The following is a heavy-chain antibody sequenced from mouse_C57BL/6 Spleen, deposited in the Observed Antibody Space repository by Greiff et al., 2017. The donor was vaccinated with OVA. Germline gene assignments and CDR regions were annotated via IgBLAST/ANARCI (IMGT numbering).Heavy chain of an antibody. Sequence: EVQRVESGGGLVQPGGSMKLSCAASGFTFSDAWMDWVRQSPEKGLEWVAEIRNKANNHATYYAESVKGRFTISRDDSKSSVYLQMNSLRAEDTGIYYCTRLRRSYWYFDVWGTGTTVTVSS. V-gene: IGHV6-6*01. CDR1: GFTFSDAW. J-gene: IGHJ1*03. D-gene: IGHD2-12*01. CDR3: TRLRRSYWYFDV. CDR2: IRNKANNHAT.